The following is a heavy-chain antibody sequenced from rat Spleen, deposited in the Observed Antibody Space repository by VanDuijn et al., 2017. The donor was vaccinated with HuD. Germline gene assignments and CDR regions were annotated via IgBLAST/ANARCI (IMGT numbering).Heavy chain of an antibody. V-gene: IGHV5-7*01. CDR2: ISYGDSSGHSST. D-gene: IGHD4-3*01. J-gene: IGHJ3*01. CDR3: ARRSWGYPFKY. CDR1: GFTFSDFY. Sequence: EVQLVESGGGLVQPGRSLKLSCAASGFTFSDFYMAWVRQAPTKGLEWVATISYGDSSGHSSTYYRDSVQGRFIISRDNAKSTLYLQMDSLRSEDTATYYCARRSWGYPFKYWGQGTLVTVSS.